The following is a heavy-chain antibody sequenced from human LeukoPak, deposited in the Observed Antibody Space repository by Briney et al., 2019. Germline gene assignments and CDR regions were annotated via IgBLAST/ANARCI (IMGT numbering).Heavy chain of an antibody. D-gene: IGHD6-6*01. CDR3: ARGSVYSSSSVFPPFDY. V-gene: IGHV4-38-2*02. CDR1: GYSISSGYY. Sequence: PSETLSLTCTVSGYSISSGYYWGWIRQPPGKGLEWIGSIYHSGSTYYNPSLKSRVTISVDTSKNQFSLKLSSVTAADTAVYLCARGSVYSSSSVFPPFDYWGQGTLVTVSS. CDR2: IYHSGST. J-gene: IGHJ4*02.